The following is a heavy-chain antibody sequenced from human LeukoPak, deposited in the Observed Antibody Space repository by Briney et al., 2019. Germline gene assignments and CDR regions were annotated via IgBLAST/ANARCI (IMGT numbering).Heavy chain of an antibody. CDR3: ARGGVAARRRLSY. J-gene: IGHJ4*02. CDR1: GGSFSGYY. Sequence: SETLSLTCAVSGGSFSGYYWSWIRQPPGKGLEWIGEINHSGSTNYNPSLKSRVTLSVDTSKNQFSLRLSSVTAADTAVYYCARGGVAARRRLSYWGQGTLVTVSS. V-gene: IGHV4-34*01. CDR2: INHSGST. D-gene: IGHD6-6*01.